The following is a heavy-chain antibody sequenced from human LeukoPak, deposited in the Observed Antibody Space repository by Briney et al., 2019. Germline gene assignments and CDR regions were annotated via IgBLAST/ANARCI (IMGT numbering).Heavy chain of an antibody. CDR1: GGSISSSSYY. D-gene: IGHD3-10*01. Sequence: SETLSLTCTVSGGSISSSSYYWGWIRQPPGKGLEWIGSIYSSGSTYYNPSLKSRVTISVDTSKNQFSLKLSSVTVADTAVYYCARHHYYGSGNYLRWLDPWGQGTLVTVSS. CDR3: ARHHYYGSGNYLRWLDP. J-gene: IGHJ5*02. CDR2: IYSSGST. V-gene: IGHV4-39*07.